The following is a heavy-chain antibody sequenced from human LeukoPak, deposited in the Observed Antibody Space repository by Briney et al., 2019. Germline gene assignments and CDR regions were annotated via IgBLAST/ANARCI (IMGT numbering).Heavy chain of an antibody. J-gene: IGHJ4*02. Sequence: GGSLRLSCAASGFTFSSYWMHWVRQGPGKGLEWVSAISGSGGSTYYADSVKGRFTISRDNSKNTLYLQMNSLRAEDTAVYYCANRGDSYGFGYWGQGTLVTVSS. CDR3: ANRGDSYGFGY. CDR1: GFTFSSYW. V-gene: IGHV3-23*01. D-gene: IGHD5-18*01. CDR2: ISGSGGST.